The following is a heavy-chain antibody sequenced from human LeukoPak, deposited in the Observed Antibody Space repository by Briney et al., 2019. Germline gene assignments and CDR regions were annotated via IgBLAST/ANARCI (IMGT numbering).Heavy chain of an antibody. D-gene: IGHD2-2*01. Sequence: SETLSLTCTVSGGSISSYYWSWIRQPPGKGLEWIGYIYYSGSTNYNPSLKSRVTISVDTSKNQFSLKLGSVTAADTAVYYCARDRSEYQLQLKGFDPWGQGTLVTVSS. V-gene: IGHV4-59*01. CDR3: ARDRSEYQLQLKGFDP. J-gene: IGHJ5*02. CDR2: IYYSGST. CDR1: GGSISSYY.